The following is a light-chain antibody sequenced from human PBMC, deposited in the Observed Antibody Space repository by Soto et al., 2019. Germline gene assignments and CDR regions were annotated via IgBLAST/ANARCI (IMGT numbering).Light chain of an antibody. CDR1: QNINSW. CDR3: HQYESFSGLT. Sequence: DIQMTQSPSTLASSVGDRVTITCRASQNINSWLAWYQQKPGKAPNLLIYKASALRSGVPARFSGSGSGTEFTLTISSLQPDDFATYYCHQYESFSGLTLGGGTKVDIK. CDR2: KAS. J-gene: IGKJ4*01. V-gene: IGKV1-5*03.